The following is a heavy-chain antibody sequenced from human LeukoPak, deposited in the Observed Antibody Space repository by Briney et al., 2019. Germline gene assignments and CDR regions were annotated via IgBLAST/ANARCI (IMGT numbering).Heavy chain of an antibody. V-gene: IGHV1-69*05. CDR1: RGTYSGYA. J-gene: IGHJ3*02. Sequence: PVKPSCKPSRGTYSGYAISWVRQAPGQGLEWMGGIIPIFGTANYAQKYQGRVTITTDESTSPAYTDLSNLRSGDPAVHYCVKDKGRDGYKLVDVFDMWGQGTMVTVSS. CDR2: IIPIFGTA. CDR3: VKDKGRDGYKLVDVFDM. D-gene: IGHD5-24*01.